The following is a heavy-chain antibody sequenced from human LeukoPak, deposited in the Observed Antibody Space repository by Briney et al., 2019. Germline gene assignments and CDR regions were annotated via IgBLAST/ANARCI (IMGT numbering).Heavy chain of an antibody. D-gene: IGHD1-26*01. CDR1: GGSISSGSYY. V-gene: IGHV4-61*02. J-gene: IGHJ4*02. Sequence: PSQTLSLTCTVSGGSISSGSYYWSWIRQPAGKGVEWIGRIYTSGSPNYNPSLKWRVTISVDTSKNQFSLKLSSVAAADTAVYYCARGGEGATDYWGQGTLVTVSS. CDR3: ARGGEGATDY. CDR2: IYTSGSP.